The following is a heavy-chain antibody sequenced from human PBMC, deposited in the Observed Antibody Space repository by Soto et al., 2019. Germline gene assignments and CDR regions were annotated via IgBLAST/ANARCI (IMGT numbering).Heavy chain of an antibody. V-gene: IGHV4-59*01. Sequence: LSLTCTVSXGSXXSYYWSWIRQPPGKGLEWIGYIYYSGSTNYNPSLKSRVTISVDTSKNQFSLKLSSVTAADTAVYYCARGVFDFDYWGQGTLVTVSS. J-gene: IGHJ4*02. CDR3: ARGVFDFDY. CDR2: IYYSGST. CDR1: XGSXXSYY.